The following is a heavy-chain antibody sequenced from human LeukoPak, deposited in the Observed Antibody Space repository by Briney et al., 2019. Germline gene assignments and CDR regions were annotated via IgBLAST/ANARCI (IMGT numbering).Heavy chain of an antibody. V-gene: IGHV4-34*01. D-gene: IGHD5-18*01. J-gene: IGHJ4*02. CDR1: SGSFSGYY. CDR3: ARGTSILRGYSYGYLGHHFDY. CDR2: INHSGST. Sequence: SETLSLTCAVYSGSFSGYYWSWIRQPPGKGLEWIGEINHSGSTNYNPSLKSRVTISVDTSKNQFSLKLSSVTAADTAVYYCARGTSILRGYSYGYLGHHFDYWGQGTLVTVSS.